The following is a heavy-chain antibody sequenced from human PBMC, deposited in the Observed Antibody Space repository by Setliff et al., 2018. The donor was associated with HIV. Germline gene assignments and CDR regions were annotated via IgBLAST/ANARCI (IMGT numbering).Heavy chain of an antibody. V-gene: IGHV4-30-4*01. CDR3: VRGPQWLVQKGRVYYFDY. Sequence: SETLSLTCTVSGGSISSDDHYWSWIRQPPGKGLEWIGYIYHTGATYYKSSLESRLTISVDTSKNQFSLKLNSMTAADTAVYFCVRGPQWLVQKGRVYYFDYWGQGTLVTVSS. CDR1: GGSISSDDHY. CDR2: IYHTGAT. J-gene: IGHJ4*02. D-gene: IGHD6-19*01.